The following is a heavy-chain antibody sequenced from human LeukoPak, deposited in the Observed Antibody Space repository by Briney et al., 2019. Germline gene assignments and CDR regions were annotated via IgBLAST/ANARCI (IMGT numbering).Heavy chain of an antibody. J-gene: IGHJ4*02. V-gene: IGHV1-18*01. CDR2: ISTYNGDT. CDR3: ARDNSSGWPLDY. D-gene: IGHD6-19*01. CDR1: GYPFTTYG. Sequence: GASVKVSCKASGYPFTTYGISWVRQAPGQGLEWMGWISTYNGDTNYAQKFQGRVTMTTDTSTSTAYIELRSLTSDDTAAYYCARDNSSGWPLDYWGQGTLVTVSS.